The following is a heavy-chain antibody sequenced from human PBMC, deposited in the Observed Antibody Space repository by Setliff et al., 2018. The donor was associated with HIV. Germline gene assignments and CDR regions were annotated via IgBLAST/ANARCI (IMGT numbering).Heavy chain of an antibody. J-gene: IGHJ3*02. D-gene: IGHD3-22*01. CDR3: ARHSITLVVGVPERDDAFDI. CDR1: GGSISNYY. V-gene: IGHV4-59*08. Sequence: SETLSLTCTVSGGSISNYYWSWIRQPPGKGLEWIGYIYNTGSTNCNPSLKSRVTISVDTSKNQFSLKLSSVTAADTAVYYCARHSITLVVGVPERDDAFDIWGQGTMVTVSS. CDR2: IYNTGST.